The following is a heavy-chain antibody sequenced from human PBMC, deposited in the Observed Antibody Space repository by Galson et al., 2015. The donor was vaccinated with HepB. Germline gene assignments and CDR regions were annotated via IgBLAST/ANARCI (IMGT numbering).Heavy chain of an antibody. V-gene: IGHV6-1*01. CDR3: ARDKGDSSGRSRRAYYYYGMDV. D-gene: IGHD6-19*01. J-gene: IGHJ6*02. CDR1: GDSVSSHSAA. Sequence: CAISGDSVSSHSAAWNWIRQSPSRGLEWLGRTYYRSKWYNDYAVSVKSRITINPDTSKNQFSLQLNSVTPEDTAVYYCARDKGDSSGRSRRAYYYYGMDVSGQGTTVTVSS. CDR2: TYYRSKWYN.